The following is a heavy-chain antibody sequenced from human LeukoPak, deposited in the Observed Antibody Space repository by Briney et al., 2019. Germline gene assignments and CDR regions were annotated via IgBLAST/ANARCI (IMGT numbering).Heavy chain of an antibody. V-gene: IGHV3-23*01. CDR3: AKDRPDYYDSSGYYHFDY. Sequence: GGSLRLSCAASGFTFSTYAMSWVRQAPGKGLEWVSAISGSGGSTYYADSVKGRFTISRDNSKNTLYLQMNSLRAEDTAVYYCAKDRPDYYDSSGYYHFDYWGQGTLVTVSS. CDR2: ISGSGGST. CDR1: GFTFSTYA. J-gene: IGHJ4*02. D-gene: IGHD3-22*01.